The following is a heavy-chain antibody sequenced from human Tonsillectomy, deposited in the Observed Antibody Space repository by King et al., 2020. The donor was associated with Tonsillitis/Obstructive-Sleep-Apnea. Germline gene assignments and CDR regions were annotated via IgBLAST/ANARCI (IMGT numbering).Heavy chain of an antibody. D-gene: IGHD2-2*01. V-gene: IGHV4-34*01. CDR2: INHSGST. J-gene: IGHJ4*02. CDR1: GGSFSGYY. Sequence: VQLQQWGAGLLKPSETLSLTCAVYGGSFSGYYWSWIRQPPGKGLEWIGEINHSGSTNYKPSLKSRVTISVDTSKTQFSLKLGSVTAADTAVYYCSRGGIVVVPAASYYFDSWGQGTLVTVSS. CDR3: SRGGIVVVPAASYYFDS.